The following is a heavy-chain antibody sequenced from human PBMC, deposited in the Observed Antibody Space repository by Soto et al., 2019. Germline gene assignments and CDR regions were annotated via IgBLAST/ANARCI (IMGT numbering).Heavy chain of an antibody. CDR2: ISGSGGST. CDR3: AKGDTYSSGWYRGLGYYYYGMDV. CDR1: GFTFSSYA. V-gene: IGHV3-23*01. D-gene: IGHD6-19*01. J-gene: IGHJ6*02. Sequence: GGSLRLSCAASGFTFSSYAMSWVRQAPGKGLEWVSAISGSGGSTYYADSVKGRFTISRDNSKNTLYLQMNSLRAEDTAVYYCAKGDTYSSGWYRGLGYYYYGMDVWGQGTTVTVSS.